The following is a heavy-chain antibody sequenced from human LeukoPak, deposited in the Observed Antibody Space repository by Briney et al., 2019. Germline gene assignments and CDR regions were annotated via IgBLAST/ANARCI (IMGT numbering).Heavy chain of an antibody. J-gene: IGHJ4*02. D-gene: IGHD1-26*01. CDR1: GGSISSSSYY. CDR3: ARVRVGATKFFDY. V-gene: IGHV4-39*07. Sequence: SETLSLTCTVSGGSISSSSYYWGWIRQPPGKGLEWTGSIYYSGSTYYNPSLKSRVAISVDTSKNQFSLKLSSVTAADTAVYYCARVRVGATKFFDYWGQGTLVTVSS. CDR2: IYYSGST.